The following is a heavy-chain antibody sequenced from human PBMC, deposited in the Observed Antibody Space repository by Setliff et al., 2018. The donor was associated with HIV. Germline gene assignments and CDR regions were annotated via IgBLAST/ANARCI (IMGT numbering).Heavy chain of an antibody. Sequence: ASVKVSCKASGYTFTGYYMHWVRQAPGQGLEWMGRINPNSGGTNCAQKCQGRVTMTRDTSISTAYMELSRLRSDDTAVYYCAREPTGDFWSGYSSRGLDYWGRGTLVTVSS. CDR1: GYTFTGYY. D-gene: IGHD3-3*01. J-gene: IGHJ4*02. CDR3: AREPTGDFWSGYSSRGLDY. CDR2: INPNSGGT. V-gene: IGHV1-2*06.